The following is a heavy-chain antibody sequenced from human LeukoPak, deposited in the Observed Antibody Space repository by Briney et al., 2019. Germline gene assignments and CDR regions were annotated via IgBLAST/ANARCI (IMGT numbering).Heavy chain of an antibody. CDR1: GFTFGSFW. D-gene: IGHD2-21*01. Sequence: PRGSLRLSCAASGFTFGSFWMSWVRQPPGKGLEWLANIKRDGSENYYVDSVKGRFTISRDNATNTLFLQMTSLRAEDTAVYYCARDRVSYFDYWGQGTLVTVSS. CDR2: IKRDGSEN. V-gene: IGHV3-7*04. CDR3: ARDRVSYFDY. J-gene: IGHJ4*02.